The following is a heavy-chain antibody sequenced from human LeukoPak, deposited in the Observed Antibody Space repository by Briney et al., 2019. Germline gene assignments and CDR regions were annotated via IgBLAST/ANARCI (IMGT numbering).Heavy chain of an antibody. CDR2: IKSKTDGGTT. Sequence: GGSLRLSCAASGLIFSNAWMSWVRQAPGKGLEWVGRIKSKTDGGTTDYAAPVKGRFIISRDDSKKTLYPQMNSLKTDDTAVYYCTPNFFDYWGQGTLVTVSS. CDR1: GLIFSNAW. CDR3: TPNFFDY. V-gene: IGHV3-15*01. J-gene: IGHJ4*02. D-gene: IGHD1-7*01.